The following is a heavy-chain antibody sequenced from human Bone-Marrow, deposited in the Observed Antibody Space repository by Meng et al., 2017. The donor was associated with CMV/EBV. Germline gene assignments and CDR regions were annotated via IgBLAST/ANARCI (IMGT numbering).Heavy chain of an antibody. J-gene: IGHJ4*02. D-gene: IGHD2-2*01. CDR2: INPSGGSP. Sequence: ASVKVSCKASGYTFTSYCMHWVRQAPGQGLEWMGIINPSGGSPSDAQKFQGRVTMNRDTSTSTVDMELSSLRSEDTAVYSCARDFVLPPACSSTSCGGDYWGQGTLVTVSS. V-gene: IGHV1-46*01. CDR1: GYTFTSYC. CDR3: ARDFVLPPACSSTSCGGDY.